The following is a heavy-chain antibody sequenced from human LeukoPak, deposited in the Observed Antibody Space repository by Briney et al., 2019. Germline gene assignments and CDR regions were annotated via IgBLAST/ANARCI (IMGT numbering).Heavy chain of an antibody. J-gene: IGHJ4*02. Sequence: GGSLRLSCAASGFTVSSNYMSWVRQAPGKGLEWVSVIYSGGSTYYADSVKGRFTISRDNSKNTLYLQMNSLRAEDTAVYYCATTMVRGVIVDYWGQGTLVTVSS. CDR2: IYSGGST. D-gene: IGHD3-10*01. CDR3: ATTMVRGVIVDY. CDR1: GFTVSSNY. V-gene: IGHV3-53*01.